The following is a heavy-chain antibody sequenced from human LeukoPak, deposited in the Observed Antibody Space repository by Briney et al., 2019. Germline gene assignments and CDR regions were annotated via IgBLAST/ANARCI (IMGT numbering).Heavy chain of an antibody. Sequence: GGSLRLSCAASGFTFSSYAMSWVRQAPGKGLEWVSVIYSGGSTYYADSVKGRFTISRDNSKNTLYLQMNSLRAEDTAVYYCAGMSGYYGSGSLPSDYWGQGTLVTVSS. CDR3: AGMSGYYGSGSLPSDY. D-gene: IGHD3-10*01. CDR1: GFTFSSYA. V-gene: IGHV3-53*01. J-gene: IGHJ4*02. CDR2: IYSGGST.